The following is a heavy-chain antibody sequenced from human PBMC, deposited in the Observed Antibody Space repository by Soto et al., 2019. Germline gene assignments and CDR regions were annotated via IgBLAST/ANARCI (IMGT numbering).Heavy chain of an antibody. CDR2: ISSSSSTI. CDR3: ERERYCSSTSCYRYYYYYMDV. CDR1: GFTFSSYS. V-gene: IGHV3-48*01. Sequence: EVQLVESGGGLVQPGGSLRLSCAASGFTFSSYSMNWVRQAPGKGLEWVSYISSSSSTIYYADSVKGRFTISRDNAKNSLYLQMNRLSAEDTAVYYCERERYCSSTSCYRYYYYYMDVWGKGTTVTVSS. D-gene: IGHD2-2*02. J-gene: IGHJ6*03.